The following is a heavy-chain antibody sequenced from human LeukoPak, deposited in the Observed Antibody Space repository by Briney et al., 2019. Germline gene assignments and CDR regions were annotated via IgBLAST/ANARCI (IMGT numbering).Heavy chain of an antibody. J-gene: IGHJ4*02. Sequence: ASEKVSCKASGYTFTSYYMHWVRQAPGQGLEWMGIINPSGGSTSYAQKFQGRVTVTRDTSTSTVYMELSSLRSEDTAVYYCARGYSSGPLQYWGQGTLVTVSS. CDR2: INPSGGST. V-gene: IGHV1-46*01. D-gene: IGHD6-19*01. CDR1: GYTFTSYY. CDR3: ARGYSSGPLQY.